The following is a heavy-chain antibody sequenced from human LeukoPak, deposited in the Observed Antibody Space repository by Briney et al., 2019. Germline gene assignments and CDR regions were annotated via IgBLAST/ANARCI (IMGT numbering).Heavy chain of an antibody. CDR1: GDSVRSFH. CDR3: AREYCSGGSCYGY. D-gene: IGHD2-15*01. Sequence: PSETLSLTCTVSGDSVRSFHWSWIRQPPGKGLEWIGYIYYSGGTNYNPSLKSRVTISVDTSKNQFSLKLSSVTAADTAVYYCAREYCSGGSCYGYWGQGTLVTVSS. CDR2: IYYSGGT. J-gene: IGHJ4*02. V-gene: IGHV4-59*02.